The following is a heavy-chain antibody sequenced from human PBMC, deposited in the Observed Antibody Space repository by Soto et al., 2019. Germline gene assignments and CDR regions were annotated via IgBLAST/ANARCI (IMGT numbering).Heavy chain of an antibody. J-gene: IGHJ4*02. CDR2: ISDGGST. V-gene: IGHV4-59*01. Sequence: TSETLCLTCNVAGASIYTYYWNWIRQSPGKGLEWIGYISDGGSTNYNPSLESRVTISLDTSKKQVSLKLSSVTAADTAVYYCARGLPASGWYYWGQGTLVT. CDR1: GASIYTYY. D-gene: IGHD6-19*01. CDR3: ARGLPASGWYY.